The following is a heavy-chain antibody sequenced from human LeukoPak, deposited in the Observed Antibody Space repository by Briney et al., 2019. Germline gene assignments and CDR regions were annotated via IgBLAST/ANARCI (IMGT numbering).Heavy chain of an antibody. Sequence: RGSLRLSCAASGFTFSSYEMNWVRQAPGKGLEWVSYISSSGSTIYYADSVKGRFTISRDNAKNSLYLQMNSLRAEDTAVYYCARDFSPIDYWGQGTLVTVSS. CDR1: GFTFSSYE. J-gene: IGHJ4*02. V-gene: IGHV3-48*03. CDR2: ISSSGSTI. D-gene: IGHD3-3*02. CDR3: ARDFSPIDY.